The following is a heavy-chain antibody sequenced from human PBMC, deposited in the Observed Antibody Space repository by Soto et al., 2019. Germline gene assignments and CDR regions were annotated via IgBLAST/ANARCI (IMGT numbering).Heavy chain of an antibody. CDR3: ARGLTRPPDDAFDI. CDR1: GFTFSSYG. J-gene: IGHJ3*02. D-gene: IGHD3-9*01. V-gene: IGHV3-33*01. Sequence: QVQLVESGGGVVQPGRSLRLSCAASGFTFSSYGMHWVRQAPGKGLEWVAVIWYDGSNKYYADSVKGRFTIPRDNSKNTLYLQMNRLRAEDTAVYYCARGLTRPPDDAFDIWGRGTMVTVSS. CDR2: IWYDGSNK.